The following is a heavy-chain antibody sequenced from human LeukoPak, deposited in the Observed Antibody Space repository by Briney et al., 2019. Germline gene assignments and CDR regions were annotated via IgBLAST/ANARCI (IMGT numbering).Heavy chain of an antibody. J-gene: IGHJ4*02. D-gene: IGHD1-1*01. CDR2: IYHSGST. Sequence: SETLSLTCAVSGGSISSGGYSWSWIRQPPGKGLEWIGYIYHSGSTYYNPSLKSRVTISVDRSKNQFSLKLSSVTAADTAVYYCASGDNDPLFDYWGQGTLVTVSS. V-gene: IGHV4-30-2*01. CDR1: GGSISSGGYS. CDR3: ASGDNDPLFDY.